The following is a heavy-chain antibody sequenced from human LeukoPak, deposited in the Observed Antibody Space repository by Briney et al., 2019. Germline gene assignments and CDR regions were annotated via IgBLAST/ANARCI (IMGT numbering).Heavy chain of an antibody. J-gene: IGHJ4*02. D-gene: IGHD1-26*01. Sequence: ASVKVSCKASGYTFTGYYMHWVRQAPGQGLEWMGWINPNSGGTNYAQKFQGRVTMTRDTSISTAYMELSRLRSDDTAVYYCARDYSGSYYEDYWGQGTLVTVSS. V-gene: IGHV1-2*02. CDR1: GYTFTGYY. CDR2: INPNSGGT. CDR3: ARDYSGSYYEDY.